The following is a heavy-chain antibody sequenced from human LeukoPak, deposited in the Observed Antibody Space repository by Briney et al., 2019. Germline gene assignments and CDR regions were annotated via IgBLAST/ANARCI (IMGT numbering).Heavy chain of an antibody. CDR3: ARQGIAAALFMDV. Sequence: PGGSLRLSCAASGFTFSVYEMNWVRQAPGQGLEWLSYIGSSGDTIYYADSVKVRFTISRDNAKNSLYLQMNSLRAEDTAVYYCARQGIAAALFMDVWGKGTTVTVSS. CDR1: GFTFSVYE. V-gene: IGHV3-48*03. D-gene: IGHD6-13*01. CDR2: IGSSGDTI. J-gene: IGHJ6*04.